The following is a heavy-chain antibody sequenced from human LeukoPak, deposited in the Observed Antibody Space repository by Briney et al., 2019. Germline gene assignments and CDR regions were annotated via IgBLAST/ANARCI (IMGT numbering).Heavy chain of an antibody. Sequence: GGSLRLSCAASGFAFNEYNMHWVRQAPGKGLEWVTFIFYDGSSKKEADSVKGRFSISRDNSKNTVYLQMNSLRAEDTAVYYCAKAVDSSFDYWGQGTLVTVSS. J-gene: IGHJ4*02. CDR2: IFYDGSSK. V-gene: IGHV3-30*04. CDR1: GFAFNEYN. D-gene: IGHD3-22*01. CDR3: AKAVDSSFDY.